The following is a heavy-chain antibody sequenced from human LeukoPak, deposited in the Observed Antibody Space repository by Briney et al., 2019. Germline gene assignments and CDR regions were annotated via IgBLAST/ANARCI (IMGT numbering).Heavy chain of an antibody. J-gene: IGHJ4*02. CDR2: ISGSGGST. V-gene: IGHV3-23*01. CDR1: GFTFSIYS. D-gene: IGHD1-7*01. CDR3: AKELELRLFDY. Sequence: QAGGSLRLSCAASGFTFSIYSMNWVRQAPGKGLEWVSAISGSGGSTYYADSVKGRFTISRDNSKNTLYLQMNSLRAEDTAVYYCAKELELRLFDYWGQGTLVTVSS.